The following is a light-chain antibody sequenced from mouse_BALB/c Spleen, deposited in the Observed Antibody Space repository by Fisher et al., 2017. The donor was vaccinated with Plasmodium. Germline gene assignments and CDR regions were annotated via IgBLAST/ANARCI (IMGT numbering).Light chain of an antibody. J-gene: IGKJ4*01. CDR1: QSLLDSDGQTY. CDR3: WQGTHLPFT. Sequence: VMTQSPLTLSVTIGQPASISCKSSQSLLDSDGQTYLNWLLRRPGQSPKRLISLVSKLDSGVPDRFTGSGSGTDFTLKISRVEAEDLGVFYCWQGTHLPFTFGSGTKLEIK. V-gene: IGKV1-135*01. CDR2: LVS.